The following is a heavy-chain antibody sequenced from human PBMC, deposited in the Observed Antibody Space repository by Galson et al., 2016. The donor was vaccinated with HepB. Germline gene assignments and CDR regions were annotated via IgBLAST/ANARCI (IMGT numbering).Heavy chain of an antibody. V-gene: IGHV3-21*01. Sequence: SLRLSCAASGFTFSSYSMNWVRRAPGKGLEWVSSISSGSSYIYYADSVKGRFTISRDNAKNSLYLQMNSLRAEDTAVYYCARGAYSGSYFWYFDLWGRGTLVTVSS. CDR2: ISSGSSYI. D-gene: IGHD1-26*01. CDR3: ARGAYSGSYFWYFDL. J-gene: IGHJ2*01. CDR1: GFTFSSYS.